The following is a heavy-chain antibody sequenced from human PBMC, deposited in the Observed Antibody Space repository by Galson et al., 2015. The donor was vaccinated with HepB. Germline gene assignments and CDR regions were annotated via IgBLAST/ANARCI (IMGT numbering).Heavy chain of an antibody. D-gene: IGHD2-2*01. CDR1: GGTFSSYA. CDR2: IIPIFGTA. V-gene: IGHV1-69*13. Sequence: SVKVSCKASGGTFSSYAISWARQAPGQGLEWMGGIIPIFGTANYAQKFQGRVTITADESTSTAYMELSSLRSEDTAVYYCARASYCSSTSCSHYYYYYMDVWGKGTTVTVSS. J-gene: IGHJ6*03. CDR3: ARASYCSSTSCSHYYYYYMDV.